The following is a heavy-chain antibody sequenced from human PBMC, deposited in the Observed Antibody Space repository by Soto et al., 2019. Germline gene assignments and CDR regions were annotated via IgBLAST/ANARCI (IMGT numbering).Heavy chain of an antibody. CDR2: ISGSGGST. J-gene: IGHJ5*02. Sequence: EVQLWENGGGLIQPGGSLRLSCAASGFAFNNYAMSWVRQAPGKGLEWVSSISGSGGSTYYADSVKGRFTISRDSSKSTLFLQMKSLRVEDTAVYYCAKDHYDYVWGNFRFHGFDPWGQGTQVTVSS. CDR1: GFAFNNYA. CDR3: AKDHYDYVWGNFRFHGFDP. V-gene: IGHV3-23*01. D-gene: IGHD3-16*02.